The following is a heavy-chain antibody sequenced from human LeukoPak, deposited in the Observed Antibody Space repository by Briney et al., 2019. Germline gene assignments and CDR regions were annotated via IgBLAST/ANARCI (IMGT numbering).Heavy chain of an antibody. J-gene: IGHJ4*02. CDR3: ARGLFIGWSSYYYGSGTAS. Sequence: SETLSLTCTVSGGSISSSSYYWGWIRQPPGKGLEWIGSIYYSGSTYYNPSLKSRVTISVDTSKNQFSLKLSSVTAADTAVYYCARGLFIGWSSYYYGSGTASWGQGTLVTVSS. CDR1: GGSISSSSYY. V-gene: IGHV4-39*07. D-gene: IGHD3-10*01. CDR2: IYYSGST.